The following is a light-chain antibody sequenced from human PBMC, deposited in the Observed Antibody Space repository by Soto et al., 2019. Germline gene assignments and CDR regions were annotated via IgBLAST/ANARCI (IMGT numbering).Light chain of an antibody. CDR1: SSDVGGYNY. CDR3: SSYTSSNTYV. Sequence: QSVLTQPASVSGSPGQSITISCTGTSSDVGGYNYVSWYQQHPGKAPMLMIYHVSNRPSGVSNCFSGSKSANTASLTISGLQAEDEADYYCSSYTSSNTYVFGTGTKVTVL. V-gene: IGLV2-14*03. J-gene: IGLJ1*01. CDR2: HVS.